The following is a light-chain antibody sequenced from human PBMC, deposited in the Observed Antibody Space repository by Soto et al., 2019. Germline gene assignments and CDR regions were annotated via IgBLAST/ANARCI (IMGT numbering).Light chain of an antibody. Sequence: DIQMTQSPSTLSASVGDRVTITCRASQSVGSWLAWYQHKPGKAPKLLIYKASSLESGVPSRFSGSGSGTEFILTISSLQPDDFATYYCQQYNNYSSTFGQGTKVEIK. V-gene: IGKV1-5*03. CDR1: QSVGSW. CDR2: KAS. J-gene: IGKJ1*01. CDR3: QQYNNYSST.